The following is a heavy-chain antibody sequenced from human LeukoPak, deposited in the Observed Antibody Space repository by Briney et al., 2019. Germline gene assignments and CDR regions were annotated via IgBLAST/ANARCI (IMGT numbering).Heavy chain of an antibody. CDR1: GGTFSSYA. CDR3: ARRGYPEAFDI. Sequence: EASVKVSCKASGGTFSSYAISWGRQAPGQGLEWMGGIIPIFGTANYAQKFQGRVTITADESTSTAYMELSSLRSEDTAVYYCARRGYPEAFDIWGQGTMVTVSS. J-gene: IGHJ3*02. CDR2: IIPIFGTA. D-gene: IGHD1-1*01. V-gene: IGHV1-69*01.